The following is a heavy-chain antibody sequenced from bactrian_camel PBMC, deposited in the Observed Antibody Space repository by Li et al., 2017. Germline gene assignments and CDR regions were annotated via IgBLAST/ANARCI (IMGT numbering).Heavy chain of an antibody. CDR3: AAGNSDFHLPAWYELDY. CDR2: IDNDGRT. V-gene: IGHV3S63*01. J-gene: IGHJ4*01. Sequence: HVQLVESGGGSVQAGGSVRLSCAASGYTFNTYSWFRQAPGKEREAVACIDNDGRTEYTDSVKGRFTISKDNAKDTLILQMNSLTPEDTAMYYCAAGNSDFHLPAWYELDYRGQGTQVTVS. CDR1: GYTFNT. D-gene: IGHD4*01.